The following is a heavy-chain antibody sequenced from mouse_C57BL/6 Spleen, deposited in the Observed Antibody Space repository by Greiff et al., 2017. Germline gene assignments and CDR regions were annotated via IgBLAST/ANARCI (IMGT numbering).Heavy chain of an antibody. CDR3: ARRSYDGYYVFAY. D-gene: IGHD2-3*01. Sequence: VQLQQSGPELVKPGASVKMSCKASGYTFTDYNMHWVKQSHGKSLEWIGYINPNNGGTSYNQKFKGKATLTVNKSSSTAYMELRSLTSEDSAVYYCARRSYDGYYVFAYWGQGTLVTVSA. J-gene: IGHJ3*01. CDR2: INPNNGGT. CDR1: GYTFTDYN. V-gene: IGHV1-22*01.